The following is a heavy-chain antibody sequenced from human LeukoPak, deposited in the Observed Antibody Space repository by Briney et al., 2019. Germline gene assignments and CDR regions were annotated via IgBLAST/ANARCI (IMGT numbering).Heavy chain of an antibody. CDR2: IIPILGIA. CDR3: ARGLGYYDSSGYYYDNYYGMDV. V-gene: IGHV1-69*02. CDR1: GGTFSSYT. J-gene: IGHJ6*02. D-gene: IGHD3-22*01. Sequence: ASVKVSCKASGGTFSSYTISWVRQAPGQGLEWMGRIIPILGIANYAQKFQGRVTITADKSTSTAYMELSSLRSEDTAVYYCARGLGYYDSSGYYYDNYYGMDVWSQGTTVTVSS.